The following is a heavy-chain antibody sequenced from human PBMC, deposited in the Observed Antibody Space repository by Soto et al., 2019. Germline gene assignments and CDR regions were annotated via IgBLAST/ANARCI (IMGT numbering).Heavy chain of an antibody. V-gene: IGHV4-34*01. D-gene: IGHD1-26*01. CDR2: INHGGST. CDR3: ARASVIVGSSAGCMDV. CDR1: GGSFRRYY. Sequence: ETLSLPCAVSGGSFRRYYWSWFRQPPGKGLEWIGEINHGGSTNYNPSLKGRVTISVDTSKNQFSLKVSSVTGADTTVYYCARASVIVGSSAGCMDVWCQGISGTGS. J-gene: IGHJ6*02.